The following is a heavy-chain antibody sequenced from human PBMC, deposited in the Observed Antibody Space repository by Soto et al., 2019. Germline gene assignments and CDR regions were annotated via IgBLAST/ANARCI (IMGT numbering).Heavy chain of an antibody. CDR3: ARVPGHKNSRGDF. CDR1: GYTFTHYF. CDR2: INPKSGDT. V-gene: IGHV1-2*02. Sequence: QVRLMQSGPEVRRPGASVTVSCKASGYTFTHYFIHWVRRAPGQGLEWMGYINPKSGDTHYSQTFRGRVSMTRDTSTDTANMGLSSLKSDATAVYFCARVPGHKNSRGDFWGQGTPITVSS. J-gene: IGHJ4*02. D-gene: IGHD1-7*01.